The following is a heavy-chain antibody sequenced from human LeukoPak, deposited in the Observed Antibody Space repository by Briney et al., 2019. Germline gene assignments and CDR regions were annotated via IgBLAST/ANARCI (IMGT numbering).Heavy chain of an antibody. Sequence: PGGDLRLSCAASGFTVSGNALSWVRQAPGKGLEWVSIIYSGDSTFYADSVKGRFSISRDSSKNALYPQMKSLRAEDTAVYYCARYYGDYGGALKYWGQGTLVTVSS. CDR1: GFTVSGNA. J-gene: IGHJ4*02. V-gene: IGHV3-53*01. CDR3: ARYYGDYGGALKY. D-gene: IGHD4-17*01. CDR2: IYSGDST.